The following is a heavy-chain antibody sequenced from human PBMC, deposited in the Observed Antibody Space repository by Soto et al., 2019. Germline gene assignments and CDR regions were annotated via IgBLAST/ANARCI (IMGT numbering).Heavy chain of an antibody. Sequence: SETRSLTCTGSGGSISSYYWSWIRQPPGKGLEWIGYIYYSGSTNYNPSLKSRVTISVDTSASTAYMELSSLRSEDTAVYYCARDLWVVAATGTLDYWGQGTLVTVSS. CDR1: GGSISSYY. CDR3: ARDLWVVAATGTLDY. V-gene: IGHV4-59*01. J-gene: IGHJ4*02. D-gene: IGHD2-15*01. CDR2: IYYSGST.